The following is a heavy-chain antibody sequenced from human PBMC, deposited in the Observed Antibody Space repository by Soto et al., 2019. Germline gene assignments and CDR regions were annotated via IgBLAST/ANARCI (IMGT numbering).Heavy chain of an antibody. CDR3: ARVLRGGFGELQSSVYYFDY. V-gene: IGHV4-30-4*01. Sequence: SETLSLTCSVSGGSISSGDYYWSWIRQPPGKGLEWIGYIYYSGSTYYNPSLKSRVTISVDTSKNQFPLKLSSVTAADTAVYYCARVLRGGFGELQSSVYYFDYWGQGTLVTVSS. CDR1: GGSISSGDYY. J-gene: IGHJ4*02. CDR2: IYYSGST. D-gene: IGHD3-10*01.